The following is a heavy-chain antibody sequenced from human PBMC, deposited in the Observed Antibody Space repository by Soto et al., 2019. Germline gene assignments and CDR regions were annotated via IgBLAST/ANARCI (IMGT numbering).Heavy chain of an antibody. V-gene: IGHV1-8*01. CDR3: ARRAETNGWNGFGADKYYFDF. J-gene: IGHJ4*02. D-gene: IGHD1-1*01. Sequence: AAVKVSCKASGYTFTSYDIYWVRQATGQGLEWMGWMNPNTGNSGYAQKFQGRVTVTSDTSINTVHMELSSLRSEDTAVYYCARRAETNGWNGFGADKYYFDFWGQGTMVTVSS. CDR1: GYTFTSYD. CDR2: MNPNTGNS.